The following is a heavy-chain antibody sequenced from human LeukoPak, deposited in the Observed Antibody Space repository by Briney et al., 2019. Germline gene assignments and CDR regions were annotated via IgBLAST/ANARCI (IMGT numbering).Heavy chain of an antibody. D-gene: IGHD6-6*01. CDR1: GFTFDDYT. J-gene: IGHJ6*03. V-gene: IGHV3-43*01. CDR2: ISWDGGST. CDR3: AKDGAARAFIYYYYYMDV. Sequence: PGGSLRLSCAASGFTFDDYTMHWVRQAPGKGLEWVPLISWDGGSTYYADSVKGRFTISRDNSKNSLYLQMNSLRTEDTALYYCAKDGAARAFIYYYYYMDVWGKGTTVTVSS.